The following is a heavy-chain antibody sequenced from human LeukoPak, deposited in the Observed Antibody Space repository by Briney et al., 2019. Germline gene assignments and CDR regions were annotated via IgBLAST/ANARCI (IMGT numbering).Heavy chain of an antibody. CDR1: GFTFNSYG. D-gene: IGHD6-19*01. Sequence: GGSLRLSCAASGFTFNSYGMHWVRQAPGKGLEWVAVIWYDGSSKYYADSVKGRFTISRDNSENTLYLQMDSLRAEDTAVYYCARDPGVRWLVGFDYWGQGTLVTVSS. V-gene: IGHV3-33*01. J-gene: IGHJ4*02. CDR3: ARDPGVRWLVGFDY. CDR2: IWYDGSSK.